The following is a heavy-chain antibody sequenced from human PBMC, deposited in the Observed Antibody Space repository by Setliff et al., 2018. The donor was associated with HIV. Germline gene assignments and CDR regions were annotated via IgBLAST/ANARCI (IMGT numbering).Heavy chain of an antibody. J-gene: IGHJ4*03. CDR3: ARANSLLQYNEGWSPENPFNI. CDR1: GYTFTSNY. D-gene: IGHD1-20*01. V-gene: IGHV1-46*01. CDR2: INPSGGST. Sequence: TASGYTFTSNYIHWVRQAPGQGLEWMGRINPSGGSTSYAQKFQSRVTMTRDTSTNTVYMELRSLRIDDTAIYYCARANSLLQYNEGWSPENPFNIWGQGTLVTVSS.